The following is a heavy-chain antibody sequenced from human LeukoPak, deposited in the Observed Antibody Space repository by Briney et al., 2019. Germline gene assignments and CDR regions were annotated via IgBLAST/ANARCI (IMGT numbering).Heavy chain of an antibody. Sequence: PGGSLRLSCAASGFMFSNYAMSWVRQAPGKGLEWVSGISGSGETTYYSDSEKGRFTISRDNSRNTLYLHMNNLRAEDTAVYFCAKESFKALAGYLDSWGQGSLVTVSS. D-gene: IGHD6-19*01. CDR2: ISGSGETT. V-gene: IGHV3-23*01. CDR3: AKESFKALAGYLDS. J-gene: IGHJ4*02. CDR1: GFMFSNYA.